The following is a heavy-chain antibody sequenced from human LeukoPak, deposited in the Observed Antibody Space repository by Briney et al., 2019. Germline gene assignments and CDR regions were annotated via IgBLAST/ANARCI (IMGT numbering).Heavy chain of an antibody. V-gene: IGHV3-7*03. CDR3: ARSVPYGTTWYGRSDF. CDR1: GFTFNSYW. CDR2: IRQDGNTK. D-gene: IGHD6-13*01. Sequence: GGSLRLSCAAAGFTFNSYWMTWVRQAPGKGLEWVANIRQDGNTKHYLDSVKGRFTISRDNAMNSLYLQMNSLRAEDTAIYYCARSVPYGTTWYGRSDFWGQGTQVTVSS. J-gene: IGHJ4*02.